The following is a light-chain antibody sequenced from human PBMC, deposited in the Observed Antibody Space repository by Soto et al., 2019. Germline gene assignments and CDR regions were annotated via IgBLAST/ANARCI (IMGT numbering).Light chain of an antibody. CDR2: GAS. Sequence: EIVMTQSPATLSVSPGERATLSCRASQSVSSNLAWYQQKPGQAPRLLIYGASTRATGIPARFSGSGSGTEFTLTISSLQPDDFATYSCQQYTPNSRTFGQGTKVE. CDR1: QSVSSN. J-gene: IGKJ1*01. CDR3: QQYTPNSRT. V-gene: IGKV3-15*01.